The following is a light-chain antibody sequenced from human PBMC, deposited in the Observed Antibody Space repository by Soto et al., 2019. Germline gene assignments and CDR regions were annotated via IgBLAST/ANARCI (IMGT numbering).Light chain of an antibody. CDR1: SSDVGGYNY. CDR2: EVS. J-gene: IGLJ2*01. Sequence: QSVLTQPASVSGSPGQSITISCTGTSSDVGGYNYVSWYQQHPGKAPKLMIYEVSNRPSGVSNRFSGSKSGNTASLTISGVQDENEADYEGSSYTRSSSVVFCGRNQLT. CDR3: SSYTRSSSVV. V-gene: IGLV2-14*01.